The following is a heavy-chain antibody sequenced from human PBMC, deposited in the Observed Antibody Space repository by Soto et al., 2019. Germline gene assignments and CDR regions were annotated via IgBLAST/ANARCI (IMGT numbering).Heavy chain of an antibody. CDR1: GGSINNAEDN. V-gene: IGHV4-30-4*01. CDR3: ARLQFGEGFDY. CDR2: ILHTGGT. J-gene: IGHJ4*02. Sequence: SETLSLTCTVSGGSINNAEDNWTWIRQPPGKGLEWIGYILHTGGTQYNPSLKSRVSMSVDKSKNQFSLHLTSVTAADTAVYYCARLQFGEGFDYWGQGALVTVSS. D-gene: IGHD3-10*01.